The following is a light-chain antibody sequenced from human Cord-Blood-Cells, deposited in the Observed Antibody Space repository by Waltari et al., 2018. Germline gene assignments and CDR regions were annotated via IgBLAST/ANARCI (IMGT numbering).Light chain of an antibody. CDR3: QQRSNWPPT. J-gene: IGKJ1*01. CDR2: DAP. Sequence: EIVLTQSPATLSLSPGERATLSCRASQSVSSYLAWYQQKPGQAPRLLIYDAPNRATCIPARFSGSGSGTDFTLTISSLEPEDFAVYYCQQRSNWPPTFGQGTKVEIK. V-gene: IGKV3-11*01. CDR1: QSVSSY.